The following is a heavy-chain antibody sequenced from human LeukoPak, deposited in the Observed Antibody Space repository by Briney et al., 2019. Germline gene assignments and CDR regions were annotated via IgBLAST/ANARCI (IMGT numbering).Heavy chain of an antibody. J-gene: IGHJ5*02. CDR2: INPNSGGT. CDR3: ARDRYSGPTGGNWFDP. Sequence: ASVKVSCKASGYTFTGYYMHWVRQAPGQGLEWMGWINPNSGGTNYAQKFQGRVTMTRDTSISTAYMELSRLRSDDTAVYYCARDRYSGPTGGNWFDPWGQGTLVTVSS. CDR1: GYTFTGYY. D-gene: IGHD3-16*02. V-gene: IGHV1-2*02.